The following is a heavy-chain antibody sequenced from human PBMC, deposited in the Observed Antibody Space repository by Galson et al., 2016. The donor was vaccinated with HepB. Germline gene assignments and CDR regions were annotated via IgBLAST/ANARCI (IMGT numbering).Heavy chain of an antibody. D-gene: IGHD5-12*01. J-gene: IGHJ4*02. V-gene: IGHV3-15*01. CDR3: TADIPNVGSGYNDFDF. CDR1: GFSFNHPFSNAFKNAW. CDR2: IKSKVDGGTE. Sequence: SLRLSCAASGFSFNHPFSNAFKNAWMSWVRQAPGKGLEWVGRIKSKVDGGTEHYAAPVKGRFTVSRDDSKDMLYLQMDSLKTEDTAVYYCTADIPNVGSGYNDFDFWGQGTLVTVSS.